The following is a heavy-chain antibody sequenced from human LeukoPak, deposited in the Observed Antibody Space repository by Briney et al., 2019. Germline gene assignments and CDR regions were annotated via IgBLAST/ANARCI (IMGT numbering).Heavy chain of an antibody. V-gene: IGHV3-33*01. Sequence: GGSLRLSCAASGFTFSSYGMHWVRQAPGKGLEWVAVIWYDGSNKYYADSVKGRFTISRDNSKNTLYLQMNSLRAEDTAVYYCARGGSKYYYDSSGYLWGQGTLVTVSS. CDR2: IWYDGSNK. J-gene: IGHJ4*02. D-gene: IGHD3-22*01. CDR3: ARGGSKYYYDSSGYL. CDR1: GFTFSSYG.